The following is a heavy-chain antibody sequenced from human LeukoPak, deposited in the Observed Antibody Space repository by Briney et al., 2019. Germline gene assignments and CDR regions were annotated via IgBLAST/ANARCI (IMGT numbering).Heavy chain of an antibody. Sequence: PSETLSLTCTVSGGSISSYYWSWIRQPPGKGLEWIGYIYYSGSTNYNPSLKSRVTVSVDTSKNQFSLKLSSVTAADTAVYYCARVLFVGTYAFDIWGQGTMVTASS. CDR1: GGSISSYY. D-gene: IGHD1-26*01. CDR3: ARVLFVGTYAFDI. CDR2: IYYSGST. V-gene: IGHV4-59*01. J-gene: IGHJ3*02.